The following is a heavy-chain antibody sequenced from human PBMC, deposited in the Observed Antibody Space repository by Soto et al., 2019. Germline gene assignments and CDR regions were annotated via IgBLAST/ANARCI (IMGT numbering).Heavy chain of an antibody. CDR3: ARSWGYYFDY. D-gene: IGHD3-16*01. CDR1: GGSIGGYD. CDR2: IYYSGST. J-gene: IGHJ4*02. V-gene: IGHV4-59*01. Sequence: SETLCLTCSVSGGSIGGYDGSWIRPPPGKGLEWIGYIYYSGSTNYNPSLKSRVTISVDTSKNQFSLKLSSVTAADTAVYYCARSWGYYFDYWGQGTLVTVSS.